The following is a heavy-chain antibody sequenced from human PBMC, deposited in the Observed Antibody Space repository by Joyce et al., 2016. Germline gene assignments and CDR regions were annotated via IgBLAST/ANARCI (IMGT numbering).Heavy chain of an antibody. J-gene: IGHJ4*02. CDR1: GFTFSGHA. Sequence: QVQLVESGGGVVQPGRSLRLSCAASGFTFSGHAVHWVRQAPGKGLEWVAVISYDAGTIYSADSVKGRFPISRDNSKNTLYLQMNSLRPEDTAIYYCARDPRAGTGGGGYYFDYWGQGTLVTVSS. V-gene: IGHV3-30*14. CDR3: ARDPRAGTGGGGYYFDY. D-gene: IGHD3/OR15-3a*01. CDR2: ISYDAGTI.